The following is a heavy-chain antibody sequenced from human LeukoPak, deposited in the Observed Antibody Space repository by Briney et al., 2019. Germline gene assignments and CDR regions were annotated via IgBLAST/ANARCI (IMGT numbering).Heavy chain of an antibody. V-gene: IGHV4-59*08. J-gene: IGHJ3*02. D-gene: IGHD3-3*01. CDR3: ARLRADAFDI. CDR2: IYYTGST. Sequence: SETLSLTCTVSGGSVSDYYWSWIRQSPGKGLEWIGYIYYTGSTSYNPSLRSRVTMSADTSKNQFSLKLSSVTAADTAVYYCARLRADAFDIWGQGTMVTVSS. CDR1: GGSVSDYY.